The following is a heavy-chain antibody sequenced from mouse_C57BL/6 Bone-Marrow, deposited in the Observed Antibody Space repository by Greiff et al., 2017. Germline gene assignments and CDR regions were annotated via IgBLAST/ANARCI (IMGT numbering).Heavy chain of an antibody. J-gene: IGHJ4*01. CDR2: ISSGGSYT. CDR3: ARRFMHYYAMDY. V-gene: IGHV5-6*02. Sequence: EVNVVESGGDLVKPGGSLKLSCAASGFTFSSYGMSWVRQTPDKRLEWVATISSGGSYTYYPDSVKGRFTISRDNAKNTLYLQMSSLKSEDTAMYYCARRFMHYYAMDYWGQGTSVTVSS. CDR1: GFTFSSYG. D-gene: IGHD1-1*01.